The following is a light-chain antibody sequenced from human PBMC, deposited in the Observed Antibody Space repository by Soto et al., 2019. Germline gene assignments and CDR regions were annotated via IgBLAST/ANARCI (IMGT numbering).Light chain of an antibody. J-gene: IGKJ1*01. Sequence: DIVMTQSPDSLAVSLGERATINCKSSQSVLYNSNNKNYLAWYQQKPEQPPKLLIYWASTRESGVPARFSGSGSGTDFALTISSLQAEDVAVYDCQQYYDSPQTFGQGTKVEIK. CDR2: WAS. CDR3: QQYYDSPQT. CDR1: QSVLYNSNNKNY. V-gene: IGKV4-1*01.